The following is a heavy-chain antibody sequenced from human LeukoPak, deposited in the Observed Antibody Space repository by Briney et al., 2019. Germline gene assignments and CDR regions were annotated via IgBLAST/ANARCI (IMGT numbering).Heavy chain of an antibody. J-gene: IGHJ3*02. Sequence: GGSLRLSCAASGFTFSNSWMIWVRQAPGKGLEGVANIKPDGSAEYYVDSVKGRFTISRDNARNSLHLQMTSLRVEDAAVYYCARDKAWGALDIWGQGTMVTVSS. V-gene: IGHV3-7*04. CDR3: ARDKAWGALDI. CDR1: GFTFSNSW. CDR2: IKPDGSAE. D-gene: IGHD7-27*01.